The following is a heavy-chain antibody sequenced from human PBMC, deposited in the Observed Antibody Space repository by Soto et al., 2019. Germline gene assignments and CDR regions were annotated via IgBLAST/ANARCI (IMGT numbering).Heavy chain of an antibody. J-gene: IGHJ4*01. CDR2: IYPSGTS. V-gene: IGHV4-30-2*06. CDR3: ARGHYFGSGSTD. Sequence: PSETLSLTCAVSGDSISGGGFSWNWIRQSPGKGLEWIGYIYPSGTSYYNPSLKSRVTISVDKSQNQFSLRLSSMTAADTAVYYCARGHYFGSGSTDWGHGTLVTV. CDR1: GDSISGGGFS. D-gene: IGHD3-10*01.